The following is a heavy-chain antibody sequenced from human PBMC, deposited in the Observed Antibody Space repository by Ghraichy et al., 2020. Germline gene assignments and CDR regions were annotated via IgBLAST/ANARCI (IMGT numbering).Heavy chain of an antibody. V-gene: IGHV4-61*02. D-gene: IGHD6-6*01. J-gene: IGHJ4*01. CDR3: TRADGSSGFDF. Sequence: SETLSLTCSVSGDSINNNKYYWSWIRQPAGKAALEWLGLMYPNWTRFYSPSFESRVAMSIDTSRNQFYLRLNFVSAADSALYFCTRADGSSGFDFWGHGSLVTVSS. CDR2: MYPNWTR. CDR1: GDSINNNKYY.